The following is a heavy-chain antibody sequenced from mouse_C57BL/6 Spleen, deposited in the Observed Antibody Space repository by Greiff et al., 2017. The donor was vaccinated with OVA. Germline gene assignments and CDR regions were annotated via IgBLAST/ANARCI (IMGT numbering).Heavy chain of an antibody. CDR1: GFNITDDY. V-gene: IGHV14-4*01. CDR3: THHDPYYAMDY. CDR2: IDPENGDT. J-gene: IGHJ4*01. Sequence: VQLQQSGAELVRPGASVKLSCTASGFNITDDYMHWVKQRPEQGLEWIGWIDPENGDTEYASKFQGKATITADTSSNTAYLQLSSLTSEDTAVYCGTHHDPYYAMDYWGQGTSVTVSS.